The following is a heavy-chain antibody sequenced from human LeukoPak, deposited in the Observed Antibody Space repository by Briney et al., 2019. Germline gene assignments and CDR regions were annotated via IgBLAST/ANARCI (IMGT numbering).Heavy chain of an antibody. J-gene: IGHJ6*02. V-gene: IGHV1-69*01. CDR1: GGTFSSYA. D-gene: IGHD2-15*01. Sequence: GSSVKVSCKASGGTFSSYAISWVRQAPGQGLEWMGGIIPIFGTANYAQKFQGRVTITADESTSTAYMELSSLRSEDTAVYYCASLGYCSGGSCYSVYYYYGMDVWGQGTTVTVSS. CDR2: IIPIFGTA. CDR3: ASLGYCSGGSCYSVYYYYGMDV.